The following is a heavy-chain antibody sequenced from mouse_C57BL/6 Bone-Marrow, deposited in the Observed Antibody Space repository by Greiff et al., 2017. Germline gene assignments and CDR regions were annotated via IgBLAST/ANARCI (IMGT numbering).Heavy chain of an antibody. CDR3: TKPTTVVATDFDV. V-gene: IGHV14-1*01. CDR1: GFNIKDYY. Sequence: VQLQQSGAELVRPGASVKLSCTASGFNIKDYYMHWVKQRPEQGLEWIGRIDPEDGDTEYAPKFQGKATMTADTSSNTAYLQLSSLTSEDTAVYYCTKPTTVVATDFDVWGTGTTVTVSS. D-gene: IGHD1-1*01. J-gene: IGHJ1*03. CDR2: IDPEDGDT.